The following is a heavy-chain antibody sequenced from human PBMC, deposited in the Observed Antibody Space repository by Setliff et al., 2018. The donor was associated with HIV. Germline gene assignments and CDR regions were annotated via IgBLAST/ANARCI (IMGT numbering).Heavy chain of an antibody. Sequence: ASVKVSCKASGYTFTNYAILWVRQAPGRGLEWMGWINAGNGDTKYSQNFQGRVTITMDTPATTVYMELRSLGSEDTAVYYCARLLIAVAGTGYYYYGMDVWGQGTTVTVSS. CDR1: GYTFTNYA. D-gene: IGHD6-19*01. J-gene: IGHJ6*02. CDR3: ARLLIAVAGTGYYYYGMDV. CDR2: INAGNGDT. V-gene: IGHV1-3*01.